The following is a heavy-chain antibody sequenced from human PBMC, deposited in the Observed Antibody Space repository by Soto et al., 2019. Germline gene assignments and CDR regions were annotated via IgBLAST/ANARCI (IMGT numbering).Heavy chain of an antibody. Sequence: SETLSLTCTVSGGSISSGGYYWSWIRQHPGKGLEWIGYIYYSGSTYYNPSLKSRVTISVDTSKNQFSLKLGSVTAADTAVYYCARGMVRDLMDVWGQGTMVTVSS. J-gene: IGHJ6*02. CDR1: GGSISSGGYY. D-gene: IGHD3-10*01. V-gene: IGHV4-31*03. CDR3: ARGMVRDLMDV. CDR2: IYYSGST.